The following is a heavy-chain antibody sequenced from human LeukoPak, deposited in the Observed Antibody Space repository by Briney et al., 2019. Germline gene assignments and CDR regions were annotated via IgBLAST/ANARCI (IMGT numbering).Heavy chain of an antibody. V-gene: IGHV1-2*06. J-gene: IGHJ3*02. CDR1: GYTFTSYF. CDR3: ARVGDGLNDAFDM. Sequence: ASVKVSCKASGYTFTSYFMNWVRQAPGQGPEWMGRINPKTGGTNYAQKFQGRVTMTRDTSITTGYMELSRLRSDDTAVYYCARVGDGLNDAFDMWGQGTLDTVSS. D-gene: IGHD5-24*01. CDR2: INPKTGGT.